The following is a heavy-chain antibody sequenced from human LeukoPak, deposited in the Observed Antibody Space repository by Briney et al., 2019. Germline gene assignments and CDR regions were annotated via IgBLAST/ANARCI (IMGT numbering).Heavy chain of an antibody. Sequence: PSETLSLTCAVYGGSFSGYYWSWIRQPPGKGLEWIGEINHSGSTNYNPSLKSRVTISVDTSKNQFSLKLSSVTAADTAVYYCARGLINPYYFDYWGQGTLVTVSS. CDR3: ARGLINPYYFDY. CDR2: INHSGST. D-gene: IGHD3-10*01. V-gene: IGHV4-34*01. CDR1: GGSFSGYY. J-gene: IGHJ4*02.